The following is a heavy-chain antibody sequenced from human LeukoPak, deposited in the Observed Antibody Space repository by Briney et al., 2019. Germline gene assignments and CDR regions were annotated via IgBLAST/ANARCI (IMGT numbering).Heavy chain of an antibody. CDR2: ISAYNGNT. D-gene: IGHD5-18*01. V-gene: IGHV1-18*01. CDR3: ARDLLRLTGHSHVYGGDNWFDP. CDR1: GYTFTSYG. Sequence: GASVKVSCKASGYTFTSYGISWVRQAPGQGLEWIGWISAYNGNTNYAQKLQGRVTMTTDTSASTAYMELSSLTSEDTAVYYCARDLLRLTGHSHVYGGDNWFDPWGQGTLVIVSS. J-gene: IGHJ5*02.